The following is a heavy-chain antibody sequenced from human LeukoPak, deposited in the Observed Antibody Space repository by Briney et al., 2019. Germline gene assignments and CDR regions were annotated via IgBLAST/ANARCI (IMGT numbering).Heavy chain of an antibody. D-gene: IGHD3-16*01. V-gene: IGHV3-74*01. Sequence: GGSLRLSCAASGFTFSSYWMHWVRQAPGKGLVWVSRISDGGSTTTYADSVKGRFTISRDNAKNSLYLQMNSLRAEDTAVYYCAAVIGDAFDIWGQGTMVTVSS. J-gene: IGHJ3*02. CDR2: ISDGGSTT. CDR1: GFTFSSYW. CDR3: AAVIGDAFDI.